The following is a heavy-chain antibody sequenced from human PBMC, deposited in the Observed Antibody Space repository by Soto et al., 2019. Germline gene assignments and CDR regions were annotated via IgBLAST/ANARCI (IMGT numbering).Heavy chain of an antibody. Sequence: SETLSLTCTVSGGSVSGYYWSWIRQPPGKGLEWIGYIYYSGSTNYNPSLKSRVTISVDTSKNQFSLKLSSVTAADTAVYYCARGGRVATTTIGYYYYYYGKDVWGQGTTVTVSS. J-gene: IGHJ6*02. CDR2: IYYSGST. D-gene: IGHD5-12*01. CDR3: ARGGRVATTTIGYYYYYYGKDV. CDR1: GGSVSGYY. V-gene: IGHV4-59*02.